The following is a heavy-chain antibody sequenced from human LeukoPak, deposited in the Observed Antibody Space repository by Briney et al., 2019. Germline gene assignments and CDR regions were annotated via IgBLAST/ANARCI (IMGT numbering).Heavy chain of an antibody. CDR1: GGTFSSYA. V-gene: IGHV1-69*05. J-gene: IGHJ4*02. D-gene: IGHD3-22*01. Sequence: GSSVKVSCKASGGTFSSYAISWVRQAPGQGLEWMGRIIPIFGTANYAQKFQGRVTITTDESTTTAYMELSSLRSEDTAVYYCAFAHITMKAVDYWGQGTLVTVSS. CDR2: IIPIFGTA. CDR3: AFAHITMKAVDY.